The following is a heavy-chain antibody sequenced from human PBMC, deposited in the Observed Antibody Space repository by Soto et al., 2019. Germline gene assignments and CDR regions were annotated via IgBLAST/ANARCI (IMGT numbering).Heavy chain of an antibody. J-gene: IGHJ4*02. D-gene: IGHD6-13*01. V-gene: IGHV4-4*02. CDR3: SRAARAGTRLDY. Sequence: LQPPGKGLEWIGEIYHSGSTNYNPSLKSRVTISVDKSKNQFSLKLSSVTAADTAVYYFSRAARAGTRLDYWGPGTLGTGS. CDR2: IYHSGST.